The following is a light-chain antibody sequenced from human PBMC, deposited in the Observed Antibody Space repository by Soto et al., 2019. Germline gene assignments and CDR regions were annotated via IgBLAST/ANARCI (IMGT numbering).Light chain of an antibody. Sequence: EIVLTQSPATLSLSPGERATLSCRASQSISSSSLASYQKKPGQAPRLLIYAASSRATGIPARFSGSGSGTEFTLTISRLEAEDFAVYYCQQYGSSGYTFGHGTKVEIK. CDR3: QQYGSSGYT. J-gene: IGKJ2*01. V-gene: IGKV3-20*01. CDR2: AAS. CDR1: QSISSSS.